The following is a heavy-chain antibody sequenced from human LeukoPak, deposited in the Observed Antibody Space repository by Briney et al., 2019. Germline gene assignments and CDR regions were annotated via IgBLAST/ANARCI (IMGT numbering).Heavy chain of an antibody. Sequence: PSETLSLTCTVSGGSISSYYWSWTRQPPGKGLEWIGSIYHSGSTYYNPSLKSRVTISVDTSKNQFSLELSSVTAADTAVYYCAHCSGGNSCAEYFQHWGQGTLVTVSS. CDR1: GGSISSYY. CDR2: IYHSGST. J-gene: IGHJ1*01. CDR3: AHCSGGNSCAEYFQH. V-gene: IGHV4-59*04. D-gene: IGHD2-15*01.